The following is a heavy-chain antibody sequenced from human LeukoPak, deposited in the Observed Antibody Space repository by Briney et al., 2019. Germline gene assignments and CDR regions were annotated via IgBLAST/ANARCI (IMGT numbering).Heavy chain of an antibody. Sequence: PGGSLRLSCAASGFTFSSYAMSWVRQAPGKGLEWVSAISGSGGSTYYAGSVKGRFTISRDNSKDTLYLQMNSLRAEDTAVYYCAKDEGNYFDYWGQGTLVTVSS. CDR1: GFTFSSYA. CDR3: AKDEGNYFDY. J-gene: IGHJ4*02. D-gene: IGHD3-10*01. CDR2: ISGSGGST. V-gene: IGHV3-23*01.